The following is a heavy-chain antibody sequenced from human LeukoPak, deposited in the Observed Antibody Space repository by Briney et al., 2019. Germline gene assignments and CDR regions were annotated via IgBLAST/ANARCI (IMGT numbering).Heavy chain of an antibody. V-gene: IGHV1-18*01. D-gene: IGHD2-2*02. J-gene: IGHJ6*02. CDR3: ARDPSQVVPAAIDV. CDR1: GYTFTSYG. Sequence: ASVKVSCKASGYTFTSYGISWVRQAPGQELEWMGWISAYNGNTNYAQKLQGRVTMTTDTSTSTAYMELRSLRSDDTAVYYCARDPSQVVPAAIDVWGQGTTVTVSS. CDR2: ISAYNGNT.